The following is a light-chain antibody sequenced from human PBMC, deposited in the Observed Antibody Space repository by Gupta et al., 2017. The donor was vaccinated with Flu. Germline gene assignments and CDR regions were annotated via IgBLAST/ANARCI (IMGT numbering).Light chain of an antibody. V-gene: IGKV3-20*01. CDR2: GAS. J-gene: IGKJ4*01. Sequence: PGNLSLSPGDRAILSCRASQSVSISYLAWYQQKLGQAPRLLIYGASSRATGIPDRFSGSGSGTDFTLTITRLEPEDFAVYYCQQFGSSFTFGGGTKVEIK. CDR1: QSVSISY. CDR3: QQFGSSFT.